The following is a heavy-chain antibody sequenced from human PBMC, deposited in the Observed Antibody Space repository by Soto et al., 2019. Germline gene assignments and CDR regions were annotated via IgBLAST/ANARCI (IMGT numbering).Heavy chain of an antibody. CDR2: IYYRGST. CDR1: GGSISSYY. D-gene: IGHD6-13*01. J-gene: IGHJ3*02. Sequence: SETLFLTCTVSGGSISSYYWSWIRQPPGKGLEWIGYIYYRGSTNYNPSLKSRVTISVDTSKNQFSLKLSSVTAADTAVYYCARHRGYSSSWYDAFDIWGQGTTVTVSS. V-gene: IGHV4-59*08. CDR3: ARHRGYSSSWYDAFDI.